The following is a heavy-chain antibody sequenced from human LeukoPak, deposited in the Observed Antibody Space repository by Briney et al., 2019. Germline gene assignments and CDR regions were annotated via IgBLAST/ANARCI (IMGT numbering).Heavy chain of an antibody. D-gene: IGHD4-23*01. V-gene: IGHV4-30-2*01. CDR3: ARGRDYGGNSGDDY. CDR2: IYHSGST. CDR1: GGSISSGGYS. Sequence: PSQTLSLTCAVSGGSISSGGYSWSWIRQPPGKGLEWIGYIYHSGSTYYNPSLKSRVTISVDTSKNQFSLKLSSVTAADTAVYYCARGRDYGGNSGDDYWGQGTLVTVSS. J-gene: IGHJ4*02.